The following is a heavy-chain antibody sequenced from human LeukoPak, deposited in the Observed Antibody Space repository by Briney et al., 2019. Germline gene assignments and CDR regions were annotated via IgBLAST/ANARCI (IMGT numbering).Heavy chain of an antibody. J-gene: IGHJ5*02. CDR1: GYTFTGYY. CDR3: ARGGGYCSSTSCYFAWFDP. CDR2: INPNSGGT. V-gene: IGHV1-2*02. Sequence: ASVKVSCKASGYTFTGYYMHWVRQAPGQGLEWMGWINPNSGGTNYAQKFQGRVTMTRGTSISTAYMELSRLSSDGTAVCYCARGGGYCSSTSCYFAWFDPWGQGTLVTVSS. D-gene: IGHD2-2*01.